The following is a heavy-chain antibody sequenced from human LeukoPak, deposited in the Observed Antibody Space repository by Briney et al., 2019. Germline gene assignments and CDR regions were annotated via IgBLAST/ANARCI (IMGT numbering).Heavy chain of an antibody. D-gene: IGHD5-24*01. J-gene: IGHJ4*02. Sequence: PGGSLRLSCAASGFTFSSYSMNWVRQAPGKGLEWASSISSSSSYIYYADSVKGRFTISRDNAKNSLYLQMNSLRAEDTAVYYCARSGDGYNYPDYWGQGTLVTVSS. CDR3: ARSGDGYNYPDY. CDR1: GFTFSSYS. CDR2: ISSSSSYI. V-gene: IGHV3-21*01.